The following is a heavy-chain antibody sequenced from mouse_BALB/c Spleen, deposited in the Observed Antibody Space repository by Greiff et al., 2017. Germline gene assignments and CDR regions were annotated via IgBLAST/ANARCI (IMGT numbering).Heavy chain of an antibody. V-gene: IGHV5-6-3*01. Sequence: EVQLVESGGGLVQPGGSLKLSCAASGFTFSSYGMSWVRQTPDKRLELVATINSNGGSTYYPDSVKGRFTISRDNAKNTLYLQMSSLKSEDTAMYYCARWGTTVVATPFDYWGQGTTLTVSS. CDR2: INSNGGST. D-gene: IGHD1-1*01. J-gene: IGHJ2*01. CDR1: GFTFSSYG. CDR3: ARWGTTVVATPFDY.